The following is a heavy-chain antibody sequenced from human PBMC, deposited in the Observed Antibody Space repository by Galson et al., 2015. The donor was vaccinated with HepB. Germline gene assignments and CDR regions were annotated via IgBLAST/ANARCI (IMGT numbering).Heavy chain of an antibody. D-gene: IGHD6-19*01. CDR1: GFTFSSYA. V-gene: IGHV3-23*01. Sequence: SLRLSCAASGFTFSSYAMSWVRQAPGKGLEWVSAISGSGGSTYYADSVKGRFTISRDNSKNTLYLQMNSLRAEDTAVYYCAKDIEVIAVAGDDAFDIWGQGTMVTVSS. CDR3: AKDIEVIAVAGDDAFDI. CDR2: ISGSGGST. J-gene: IGHJ3*02.